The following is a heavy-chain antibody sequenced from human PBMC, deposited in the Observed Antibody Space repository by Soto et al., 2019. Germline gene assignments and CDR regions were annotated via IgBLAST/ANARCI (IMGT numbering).Heavy chain of an antibody. J-gene: IGHJ4*03. CDR2: ISSSSSTI. CDR3: ARDLGYDSSRRPEDAIDF. Sequence: PGGSLRLSCAASGFTFSSYSMNWVRQAPGKGLEWVSYISSSSSTIYYADSVKGRFTISRDNAKNSLYLQMNSLRDEDTAVYYCARDLGYDSSRRPEDAIDFRGQGIMVTLSS. V-gene: IGHV3-48*02. CDR1: GFTFSSYS. D-gene: IGHD3-22*01.